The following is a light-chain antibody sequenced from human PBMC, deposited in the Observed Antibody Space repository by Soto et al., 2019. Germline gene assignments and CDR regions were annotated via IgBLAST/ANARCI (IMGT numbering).Light chain of an antibody. CDR1: SSDVGGYNF. V-gene: IGLV2-8*01. CDR3: SSYTSSSNFV. CDR2: EVT. Sequence: QSALTQPPSASGSPGQSVTISCTGTSSDVGGYNFVSWYQQYPGKAPRLMIYEVTNRPSGVSNRFSGSKSGNTASLTISGLQADDEADYYCSSYTSSSNFVFGTGTKLTVL. J-gene: IGLJ1*01.